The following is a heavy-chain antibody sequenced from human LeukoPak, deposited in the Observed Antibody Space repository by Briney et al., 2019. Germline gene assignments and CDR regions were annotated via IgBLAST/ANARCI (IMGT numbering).Heavy chain of an antibody. J-gene: IGHJ4*02. CDR3: AGRGVGPATVVDY. D-gene: IGHD4-23*01. CDR2: IVVGSGNT. CDR1: GLTFTSSA. V-gene: IGHV1-58*02. Sequence: GTSVKVSCKASGLTFTSSAMQWGRQARGQRLEWIGWIVVGSGNTNYAQKFQERVTITRDMSTSTAYMELSSLRSEDTAVYYCAGRGVGPATVVDYWGQGTLVTVSS.